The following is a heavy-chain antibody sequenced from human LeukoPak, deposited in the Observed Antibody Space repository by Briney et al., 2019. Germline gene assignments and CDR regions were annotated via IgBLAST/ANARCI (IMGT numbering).Heavy chain of an antibody. V-gene: IGHV4-39*07. J-gene: IGHJ4*02. D-gene: IGHD1-1*01. Sequence: SETLSLTCTVSGGSISSSSYYWGWIRQPPGKGLEWIGIIYYSGSTYYNPSLKSRVTLSLDTSKNQFSLKLSSVTAADTAVYYCARRTPVFDYWGQGTLVTVSS. CDR3: ARRTPVFDY. CDR1: GGSISSSSYY. CDR2: IYYSGST.